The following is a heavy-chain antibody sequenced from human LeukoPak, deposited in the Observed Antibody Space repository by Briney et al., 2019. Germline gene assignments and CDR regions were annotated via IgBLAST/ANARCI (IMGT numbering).Heavy chain of an antibody. CDR2: IRSKAYGGTT. J-gene: IGHJ4*02. CDR1: GFTFGDYA. D-gene: IGHD3-3*01. CDR3: TYDFWSGSPAAVDY. V-gene: IGHV3-49*03. Sequence: GGSLRLSCTASGFTFGDYAMSWFRQAPGKGLEWVGFIRSKAYGGTTEYAASVTGRFTISRDDSKSIAYLQMNSLKTEDTAVYYCTYDFWSGSPAAVDYWGQGTLVTVSS.